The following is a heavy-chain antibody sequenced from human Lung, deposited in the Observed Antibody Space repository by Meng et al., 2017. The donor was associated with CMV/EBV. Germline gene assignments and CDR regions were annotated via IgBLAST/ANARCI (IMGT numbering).Heavy chain of an antibody. CDR2: VYYSGSP. Sequence: LXCTVSGGSISSRTYYWAWPRQPPGKGLDWIGSVYYSGSPHYNPSLKSRVTISVDTSKNQFSLTLRSVTAADTAVYYCARDAPGRSGDAFSLWRQGXLVTVSS. J-gene: IGHJ4*03. CDR1: GGSISSRTYY. D-gene: IGHD1-26*01. CDR3: ARDAPGRSGDAFSL. V-gene: IGHV4-39*07.